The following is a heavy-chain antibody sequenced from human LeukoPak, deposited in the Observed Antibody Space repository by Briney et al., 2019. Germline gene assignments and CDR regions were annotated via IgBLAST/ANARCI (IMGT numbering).Heavy chain of an antibody. J-gene: IGHJ3*02. CDR2: FIPIFGTA. D-gene: IGHD1-26*01. V-gene: IGHV1-69*13. Sequence: SVMVSCKASGGTYSSYAISKVRQATGQGLEWMGGFIPIFGTANYAQKFQGRVTITADESTSTAYMELSSLRSEDTAVYYCARSGSYYGDAFDIWGQGTMVTVSS. CDR1: GGTYSSYA. CDR3: ARSGSYYGDAFDI.